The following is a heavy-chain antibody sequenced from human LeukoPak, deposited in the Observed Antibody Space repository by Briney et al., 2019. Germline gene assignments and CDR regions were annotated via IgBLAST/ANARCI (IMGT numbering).Heavy chain of an antibody. D-gene: IGHD3-22*01. V-gene: IGHV4-34*01. J-gene: IGHJ4*02. CDR2: INHSGST. CDR1: GGSFSGYY. CDR3: ARAVTYYYDSSGYYDY. Sequence: SETLSLTCAVYGGSFSGYYWSWIRQPPGKGLEWIGEINHSGSTNYNPSLKGRVTISVDTSKNQFSLKLSSVTAADTAVYYCARAVTYYYDSSGYYDYWGQGTPVTVSS.